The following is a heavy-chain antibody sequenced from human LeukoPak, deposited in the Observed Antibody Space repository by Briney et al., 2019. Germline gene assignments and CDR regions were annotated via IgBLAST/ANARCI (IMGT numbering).Heavy chain of an antibody. J-gene: IGHJ4*02. Sequence: PSQTLSLTCTVSGGSISSGSYYWSWTRQPAGKGLEWIGYIYYSGSTNYNPSLKSRVTISVDTSKNQFSLKLSSVTAADTAVYYCARDRRGAAGLLFDYWGQGTLVTVSS. CDR2: IYYSGST. V-gene: IGHV4-61*01. CDR3: ARDRRGAAGLLFDY. D-gene: IGHD6-13*01. CDR1: GGSISSGSYY.